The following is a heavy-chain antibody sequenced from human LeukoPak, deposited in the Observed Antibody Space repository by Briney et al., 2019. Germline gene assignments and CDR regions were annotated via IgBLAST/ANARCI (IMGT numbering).Heavy chain of an antibody. J-gene: IGHJ6*02. CDR2: ISAYNGNT. CDR1: GYTFPSYG. D-gene: IGHD3-9*01. Sequence: ASVKVSCKASGYTFPSYGLSWVRQAPGQGLEWMGWISAYNGNTNYAQKVQGRVTMTTDTATSTAYMELRSLRSDDTAVYYCARDILTGYLGIYYYGMDVWGQGTTVTVPS. V-gene: IGHV1-18*01. CDR3: ARDILTGYLGIYYYGMDV.